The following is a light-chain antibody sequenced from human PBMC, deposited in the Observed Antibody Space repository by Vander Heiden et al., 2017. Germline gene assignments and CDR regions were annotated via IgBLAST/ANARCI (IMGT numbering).Light chain of an antibody. CDR1: QSVLYSSNNKNY. Sequence: DIVLTQHTDSLPVSLGERATINCKSSQSVLYSSNNKNYLAWYQQKPGQPPKLLIYWASTRESGVPDRFSGSGSGTDFTLTISSLQAEDVAVYYCQQYYSTPYTFGQGTKLEIK. CDR3: QQYYSTPYT. J-gene: IGKJ2*01. CDR2: WAS. V-gene: IGKV4-1*01.